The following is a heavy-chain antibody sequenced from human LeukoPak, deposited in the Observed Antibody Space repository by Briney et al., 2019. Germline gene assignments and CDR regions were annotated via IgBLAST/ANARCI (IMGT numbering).Heavy chain of an antibody. CDR3: ARVHYDYVWGSYRSRHFDY. J-gene: IGHJ4*02. CDR2: INHSGST. CDR1: GGSFSGYY. Sequence: SETLSLTCAVYGGSFSGYYWSWIRQPPGKGLEWIGEINHSGSTNYNPSLKSRVTISVDTSKNQFSLKLSSVTAADTAVYYCARVHYDYVWGSYRSRHFDYWGQGTLVAVSS. D-gene: IGHD3-16*02. V-gene: IGHV4-34*01.